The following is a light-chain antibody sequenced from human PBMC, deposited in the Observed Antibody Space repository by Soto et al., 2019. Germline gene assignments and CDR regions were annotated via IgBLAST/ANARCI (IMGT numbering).Light chain of an antibody. CDR1: SSDVGGYNY. V-gene: IGLV2-11*01. CDR2: DVS. Sequence: QSVLTQPRSVSGSPGQSVTISCTGTSSDVGGYNYVSWYQQHPGKAPKLMIYDVSKRPSGVPDRFSGSKSGNTASLTISGLQAEDEADYYCCSYAGSYTFLNWVFGGGTKLTVL. CDR3: CSYAGSYTFLNWV. J-gene: IGLJ3*02.